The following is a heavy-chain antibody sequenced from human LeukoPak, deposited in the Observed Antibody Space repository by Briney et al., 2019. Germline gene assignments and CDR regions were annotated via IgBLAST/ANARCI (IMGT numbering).Heavy chain of an antibody. CDR2: MNPNSGNT. D-gene: IGHD3-10*01. J-gene: IGHJ4*02. V-gene: IGHV1-8*01. CDR3: ARAPAPLLWFGELFSAAYYFDY. CDR1: GYTFTSYD. Sequence: ASVKVSCKASGYTFTSYDINWVRQATAQGLEWMGWMNPNSGNTGYAQKFQGRVTMTRNTSISTAYMELSSLRYEDTAVYYCARAPAPLLWFGELFSAAYYFDYWGQGTLVTVSS.